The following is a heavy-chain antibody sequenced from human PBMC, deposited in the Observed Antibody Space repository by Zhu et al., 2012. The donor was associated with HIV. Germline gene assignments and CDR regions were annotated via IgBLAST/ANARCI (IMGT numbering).Heavy chain of an antibody. Sequence: QVQLQESGPGLVKPSETLSLSCTVSSGSISSTSYYWDWIRQPPGKGLEWIGSINYSGSTYYNASLKSRVTISVDTSKNQFSLKLSSVTATDTAVYYCARHYSSGWYGMDYWDQGTLVTVSS. CDR2: INYSGST. CDR3: ARHYSSGWYGMDY. J-gene: IGHJ4*02. V-gene: IGHV4-39*07. D-gene: IGHD6-19*01. CDR1: SGSISSTSYY.